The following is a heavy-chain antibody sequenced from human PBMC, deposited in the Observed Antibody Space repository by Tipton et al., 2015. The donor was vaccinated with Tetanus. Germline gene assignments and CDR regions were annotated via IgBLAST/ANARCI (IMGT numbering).Heavy chain of an antibody. CDR1: GFIFSSYG. J-gene: IGHJ4*02. Sequence: SLRLSCAASGFIFSSYGIHWVRQAPGKGLEWLAVSWYDGTDKYYADSVKGRFTISRDNSKNTLYLQMNSLRAEDTALYYCAREADCRGGRCFSWDFVTWGQGTQVTVSS. V-gene: IGHV3-33*01. CDR3: AREADCRGGRCFSWDFVT. CDR2: SWYDGTDK. D-gene: IGHD2-15*01.